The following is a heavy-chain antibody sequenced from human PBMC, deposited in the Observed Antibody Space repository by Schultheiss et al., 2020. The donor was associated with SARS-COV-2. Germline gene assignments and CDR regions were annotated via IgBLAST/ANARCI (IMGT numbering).Heavy chain of an antibody. CDR3: ARRAVVTPWDYYYYMDV. CDR2: IYHSGST. D-gene: IGHD4-23*01. V-gene: IGHV4-59*08. J-gene: IGHJ6*03. Sequence: SETLSLTCTVSGGSISSYYWSWIRQPAGKGLEWIGYIYHSGSTYYNPSLKSRVTISVDTSKNQFSLKLSSVTAADTAVYYCARRAVVTPWDYYYYMDVWGKGTTVTVSS. CDR1: GGSISSYY.